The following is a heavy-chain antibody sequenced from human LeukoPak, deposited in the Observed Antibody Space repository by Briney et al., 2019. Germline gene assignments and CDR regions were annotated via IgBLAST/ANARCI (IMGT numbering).Heavy chain of an antibody. V-gene: IGHV3-53*01. D-gene: IGHD3-10*01. J-gene: IGHJ3*02. Sequence: GGSLRLSCAASGFTVSSNYMSWVRQAPGKGLEWVSVIYSGGSTYYADSVKGRFTISRDNSKNTLYLQMNSLRAEDTAVYYCARVGWFGFDDAFDIWGQGTMVTVSS. CDR1: GFTVSSNY. CDR3: ARVGWFGFDDAFDI. CDR2: IYSGGST.